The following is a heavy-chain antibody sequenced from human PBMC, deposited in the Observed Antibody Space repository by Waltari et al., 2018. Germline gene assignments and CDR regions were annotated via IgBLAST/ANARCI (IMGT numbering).Heavy chain of an antibody. CDR2: IYYSGST. CDR3: ARDHGHYYGSGGDY. Sequence: QLQLQESGPGLVKPSETLSLTCTVSGGSISSSSYYWGWIRQPPGKGLEWIGSIYYSGSTDYNPSLKSRVTISVDTAKNQFSLKLSYGTAADTAVYYCARDHGHYYGSGGDYWGQGTLVTVSS. CDR1: GGSISSSSYY. J-gene: IGHJ4*02. D-gene: IGHD3-10*01. V-gene: IGHV4-39*07.